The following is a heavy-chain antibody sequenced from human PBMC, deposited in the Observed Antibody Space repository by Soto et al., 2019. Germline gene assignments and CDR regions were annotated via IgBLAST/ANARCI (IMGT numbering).Heavy chain of an antibody. V-gene: IGHV3-21*01. CDR3: ARDGQYYYYMDV. CDR1: GFTFSSYS. CDR2: ISSSSSYI. Sequence: GGSLRLSCAASGFTFSSYSMNWVRQAPGKGLEWVSSISSSSSYIYYADSVKGRFTISRDNAKNSLYLQMNSLRAEDTAVYYCARDGQYYYYMDVWGKGTTVTVSS. J-gene: IGHJ6*03.